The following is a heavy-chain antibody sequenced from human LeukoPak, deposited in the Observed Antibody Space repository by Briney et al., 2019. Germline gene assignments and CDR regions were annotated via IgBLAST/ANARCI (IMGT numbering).Heavy chain of an antibody. CDR1: GGSISSSSYY. Sequence: SETLSLTCTVSGGSISSSSYYWGWIRQPPGKGLEWIGSIYYSGSTYYNPSLKSRVTISVDTSKNQFSLKLSSVTAADTAVYYCARPRSSGWYRDSGFDYWGQGTLVTVS. V-gene: IGHV4-39*01. D-gene: IGHD6-19*01. J-gene: IGHJ4*02. CDR2: IYYSGST. CDR3: ARPRSSGWYRDSGFDY.